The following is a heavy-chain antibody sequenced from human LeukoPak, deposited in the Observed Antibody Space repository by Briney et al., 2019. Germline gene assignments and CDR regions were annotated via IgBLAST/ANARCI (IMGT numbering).Heavy chain of an antibody. Sequence: GGSLRLSCAASGFTFSSYWMHWVRQAPGKGLVWVSRINTDGSSTSYADSVKGRFTISRDNAKNTLYLQMNSLRAEDTAVYYCARASGGYYYYMDVWGKGTTVTVSS. V-gene: IGHV3-74*01. CDR2: INTDGSST. CDR1: GFTFSSYW. D-gene: IGHD3-16*01. CDR3: ARASGGYYYYMDV. J-gene: IGHJ6*03.